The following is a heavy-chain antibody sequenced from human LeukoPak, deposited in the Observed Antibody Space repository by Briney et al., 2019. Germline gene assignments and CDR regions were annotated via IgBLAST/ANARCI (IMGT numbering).Heavy chain of an antibody. J-gene: IGHJ4*02. CDR3: ARDLSLGRHDDGEPFDS. V-gene: IGHV1-18*01. D-gene: IGHD4-17*01. CDR1: GYTFTNHG. CDR2: ISGYNGNT. Sequence: ASVKVSRKTSGYTFTNHGISRVRRAPGQGLEWMGWISGYNGNTNYVQKFRGRITMTTDTSTSTAYLQLRSLSSDDTALYYCARDLSLGRHDDGEPFDSWGQGTLVTVSS.